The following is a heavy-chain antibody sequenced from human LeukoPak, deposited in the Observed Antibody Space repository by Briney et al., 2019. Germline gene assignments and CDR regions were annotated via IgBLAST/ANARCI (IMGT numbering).Heavy chain of an antibody. CDR1: GYTFTGYY. CDR2: INPNRGGT. V-gene: IGHV1-2*02. J-gene: IGHJ3*02. D-gene: IGHD3-16*01. Sequence: ASVKVSCKASGYTFTGYYMHWVRQAPGQGLEWMGWINPNRGGTKDAQKFQGRVTMTRDTSIGTAYMELSRLRSDDTAVYYCARDLGGDAFDIWGQGTMVTVSS. CDR3: ARDLGGDAFDI.